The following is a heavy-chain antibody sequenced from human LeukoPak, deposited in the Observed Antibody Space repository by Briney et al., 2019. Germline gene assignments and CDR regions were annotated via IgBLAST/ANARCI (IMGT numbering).Heavy chain of an antibody. D-gene: IGHD2-2*02. CDR1: GGSISSGGYY. CDR2: IYYSGST. CDR3: ARDRRYCSSASCYMAYYGMDV. Sequence: KPSQTLSLTCTVSGGSISSGGYYWSWIRQHPGKGLEWIGYIYYSGSTYYNPSLKSRVTISVDTSKNQFSLKLSSVTAADTAVYYCARDRRYCSSASCYMAYYGMDVWGQGTTVTVSS. J-gene: IGHJ6*02. V-gene: IGHV4-31*03.